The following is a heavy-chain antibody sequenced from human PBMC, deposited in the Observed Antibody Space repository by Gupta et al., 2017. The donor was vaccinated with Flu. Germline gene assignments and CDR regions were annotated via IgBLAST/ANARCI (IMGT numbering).Heavy chain of an antibody. D-gene: IGHD6-6*01. CDR1: GFPFSDYY. CDR3: ARAYSSSSDYYYYGMDV. V-gene: IGHV3-11*05. Sequence: QVQLVESGGGLVKPGGSLRLSCAASGFPFSDYYMSWIRQAPGKGLEWVSYISSSSSYTNYADSVKGRFTISRDNAKNSLYLQMNSLRAEDTAVYYCARAYSSSSDYYYYGMDVWGQGTTVTVSS. CDR2: ISSSSSYT. J-gene: IGHJ6*02.